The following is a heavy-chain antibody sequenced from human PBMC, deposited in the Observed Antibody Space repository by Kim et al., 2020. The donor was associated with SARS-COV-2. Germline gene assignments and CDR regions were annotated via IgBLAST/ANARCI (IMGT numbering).Heavy chain of an antibody. J-gene: IGHJ4*02. Sequence: YADSVKGRFTISRDTAKNSLYLQMNSLRAEDTAVYYCARGYDYGGYYFDYWGPGTLVTVSS. CDR3: ARGYDYGGYYFDY. V-gene: IGHV3-11*05. D-gene: IGHD4-17*01.